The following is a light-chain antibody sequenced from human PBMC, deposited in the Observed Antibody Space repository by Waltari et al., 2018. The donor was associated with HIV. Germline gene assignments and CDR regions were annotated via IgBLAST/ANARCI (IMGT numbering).Light chain of an antibody. Sequence: MTQSPSSLSASVGDRVTITCRASQNINSCLNWYQQKPGKAPKVLIYSASSLRDGVPSRFSGTGSGTVFTLTISYVEPEDFSVYYCQESYTSGSTFGQGTNLEIK. CDR1: QNINSC. V-gene: IGKV1-39*01. CDR2: SAS. CDR3: QESYTSGST. J-gene: IGKJ2*01.